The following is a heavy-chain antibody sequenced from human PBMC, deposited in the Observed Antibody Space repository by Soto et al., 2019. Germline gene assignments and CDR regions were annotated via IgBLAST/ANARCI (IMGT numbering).Heavy chain of an antibody. Sequence: SETLSLTCTVYGGSISSYYWSWIRQPPGKGLEWIGYIYYSGSTNYNPSLKSRVTISVDTSKNQFSLKLSSVTAADTAVYYCARFYGSGSSNWFDSWGQGTLVTVSS. D-gene: IGHD3-10*01. J-gene: IGHJ5*01. V-gene: IGHV4-59*01. CDR1: GGSISSYY. CDR3: ARFYGSGSSNWFDS. CDR2: IYYSGST.